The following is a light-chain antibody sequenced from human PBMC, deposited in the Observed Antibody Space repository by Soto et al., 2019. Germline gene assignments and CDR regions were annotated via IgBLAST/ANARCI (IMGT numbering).Light chain of an antibody. V-gene: IGLV2-14*01. CDR2: EVS. CDR3: TTFAHGRIYV. J-gene: IGLJ1*01. CDR1: SSDIGPYDY. Sequence: QSVLTQPASVSGSPGQSITISCSGSSSDIGPYDYVSWYQHHPGRAPKLLIYEVSNRPSGVSYRFSGSKSGNTASLTISGRQAEDEGDYYCTTFAHGRIYVFGSGTKVTVL.